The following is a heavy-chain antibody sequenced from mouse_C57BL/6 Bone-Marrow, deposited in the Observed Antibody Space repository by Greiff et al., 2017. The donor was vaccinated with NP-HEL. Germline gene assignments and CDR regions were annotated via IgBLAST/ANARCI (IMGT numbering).Heavy chain of an antibody. CDR2: ISYDGSN. D-gene: IGHD3-3*01. J-gene: IGHJ4*01. V-gene: IGHV3-6*01. CDR3: ARGLGMDY. CDR1: GYSITSGYY. Sequence: EVQLVESGPGLVKPSPSLSLTCSVTGYSITSGYYCNWIRQFPGNKLEWMGYISYDGSNNYNPSLKNRISITRDTSKNQFVLKLNSVTTEDTATYYCARGLGMDYGGQGTAVTVSS.